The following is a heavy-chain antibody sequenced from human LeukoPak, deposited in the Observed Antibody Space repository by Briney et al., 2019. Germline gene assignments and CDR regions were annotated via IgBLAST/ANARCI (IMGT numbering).Heavy chain of an antibody. Sequence: GGSLRLSCAASGFTFSSYSMNWVRQAPGKGLEWVSYISSSSSTIYYADSVKGRFTISRDNAKNSLYLQMNSLRAEDTAVYYCARVRADDYGDPGLNFDYWGQGTLVTVSS. D-gene: IGHD4-17*01. CDR2: ISSSSSTI. V-gene: IGHV3-48*01. CDR3: ARVRADDYGDPGLNFDY. CDR1: GFTFSSYS. J-gene: IGHJ4*02.